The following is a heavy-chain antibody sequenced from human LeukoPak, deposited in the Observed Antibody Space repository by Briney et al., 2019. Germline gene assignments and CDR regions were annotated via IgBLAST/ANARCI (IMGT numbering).Heavy chain of an antibody. Sequence: GGSLRLSCAASGFSFSNYGMHWVRQAPGKGLEWVAIISYDGSNKYYADSVKGRFTISRDNSKNTLYLQMNSLRAEDTAVYLCAKEGWLTFDYWGQGTLVTVSS. CDR3: AKEGWLTFDY. V-gene: IGHV3-30*18. CDR2: ISYDGSNK. J-gene: IGHJ4*02. CDR1: GFSFSNYG. D-gene: IGHD5-24*01.